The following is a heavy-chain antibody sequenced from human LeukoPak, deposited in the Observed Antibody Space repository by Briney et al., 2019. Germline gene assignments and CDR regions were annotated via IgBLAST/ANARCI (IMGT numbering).Heavy chain of an antibody. J-gene: IGHJ5*02. CDR1: GYSISSGYY. D-gene: IGHD3/OR15-3a*01. CDR2: IYTSGST. V-gene: IGHV4-61*02. Sequence: PSETLSLTCAVSGYSISSGYYWSWIRQPAGKGLEWIGRIYTSGSTNYNPSLKSRVTISVDTSKNQFSLKLSSVTAADTAVYYCAREDFQNWFDPWGQGTLVTVSS. CDR3: AREDFQNWFDP.